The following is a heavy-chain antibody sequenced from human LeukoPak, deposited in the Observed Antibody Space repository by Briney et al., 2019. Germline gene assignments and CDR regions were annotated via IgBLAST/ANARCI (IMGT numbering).Heavy chain of an antibody. CDR1: GFTFCSYG. D-gene: IGHD2-2*01. J-gene: IGHJ4*02. CDR2: IRYDGSNK. Sequence: GGSLRLSCAASGFTFCSYGMHWVRQAPGKGLEWVAFIRYDGSNKYYADSVKGRFTISRDNSKNTLYLQMNSLRAEDTAVYYCAKDRIVVVPAAMSWFDYWGQGTLVSVSS. V-gene: IGHV3-30*02. CDR3: AKDRIVVVPAAMSWFDY.